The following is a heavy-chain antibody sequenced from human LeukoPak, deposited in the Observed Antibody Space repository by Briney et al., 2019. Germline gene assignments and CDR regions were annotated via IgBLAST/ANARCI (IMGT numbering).Heavy chain of an antibody. J-gene: IGHJ3*02. V-gene: IGHV3-20*04. Sequence: GGSLRLSCAASGFTFDDYGMSWVRQAPGKGLEWVSGINWNGGSTGYADSVKGRFTISRDNAKNSLYLQMNSLRAEDTALYYCASNRYYYDSSGYTDGAFDIRGQGTMVTVSS. CDR1: GFTFDDYG. CDR3: ASNRYYYDSSGYTDGAFDI. D-gene: IGHD3-22*01. CDR2: INWNGGST.